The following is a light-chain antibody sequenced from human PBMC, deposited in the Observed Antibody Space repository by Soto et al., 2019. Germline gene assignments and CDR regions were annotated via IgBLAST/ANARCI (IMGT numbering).Light chain of an antibody. J-gene: IGLJ2*01. CDR2: EVS. CDR1: SSDVGSYNL. V-gene: IGLV2-23*02. Sequence: QSVLTQPASVSGSPGQSITISCTGTSSDVGSYNLVSWYQQHPGKAPKLMIYEVSKRTSGVSNRFSGSKSGNTAFLTISGLQADDEADYYCCSYAGSSTLVFGGGTKLTVL. CDR3: CSYAGSSTLV.